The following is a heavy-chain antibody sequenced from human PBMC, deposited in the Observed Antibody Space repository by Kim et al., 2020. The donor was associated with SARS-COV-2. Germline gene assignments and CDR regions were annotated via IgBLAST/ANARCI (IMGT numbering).Heavy chain of an antibody. D-gene: IGHD4-4*01. CDR2: GST. J-gene: IGHJ4*02. Sequence: GSTYYGDSVKGRFTISRDNAENTLSLQMNILRPDDTAVYYCARLTNYYFDLWGQGTLVTVSS. CDR3: ARLTNYYFDL. V-gene: IGHV3-53*05.